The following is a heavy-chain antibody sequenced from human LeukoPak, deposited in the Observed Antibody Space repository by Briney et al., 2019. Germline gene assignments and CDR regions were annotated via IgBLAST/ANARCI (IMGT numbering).Heavy chain of an antibody. J-gene: IGHJ4*02. CDR1: GGSISSSSYY. CDR3: ARHPDLYYDILTGYLDY. CDR2: IYYSGST. Sequence: PAETLSLTCTVSGGSISSSSYYWGWIRQPPGKGLEWIGSIYYSGSTYYNPSLKSRVTISVDTSKNQFSLKLSSVTAADTAVYYCARHPDLYYDILTGYLDYWGQGALFSVSS. D-gene: IGHD3-9*01. V-gene: IGHV4-39*01.